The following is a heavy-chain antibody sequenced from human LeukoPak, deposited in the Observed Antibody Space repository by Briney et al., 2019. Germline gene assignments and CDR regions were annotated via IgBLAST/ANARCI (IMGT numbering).Heavy chain of an antibody. J-gene: IGHJ4*02. Sequence: GGSLRLSCEAFGLTFSTRPMCWVRQAPGKGLEWVSGISSSGGTTYYAESVKGRFTISRDNSKNTLYLQMNSLRVEDTAVYYCAKTEGTYVGRDFHVSTIDYWGQGTLVTVSS. CDR3: AKTEGTYVGRDFHVSTIDY. CDR1: GLTFSTRP. CDR2: ISSSGGTT. V-gene: IGHV3-23*01. D-gene: IGHD3-3*01.